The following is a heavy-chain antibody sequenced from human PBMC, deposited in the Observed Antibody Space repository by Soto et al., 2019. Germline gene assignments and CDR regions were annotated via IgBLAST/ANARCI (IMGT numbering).Heavy chain of an antibody. Sequence: PGGSLRLSCAASGFTVSNNYMSWVRQAPGKGLEWVSIIYSGGSTYYADSVQGRFTISRDNSKNTLFLQMSSLRAEDTAVYYCAREGGGVYCSGGSCYGRYFDFWGQGTRVT. CDR3: AREGGGVYCSGGSCYGRYFDF. V-gene: IGHV3-53*01. CDR1: GFTVSNNY. CDR2: IYSGGST. D-gene: IGHD2-15*01. J-gene: IGHJ4*02.